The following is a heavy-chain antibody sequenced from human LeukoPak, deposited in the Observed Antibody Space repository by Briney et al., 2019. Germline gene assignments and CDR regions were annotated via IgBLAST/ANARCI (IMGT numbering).Heavy chain of an antibody. CDR2: IYYSGST. Sequence: SETLSLTCTVSGGPISSYYWSWIRQHPGKGLEWIGYIYYSGSTYYNPSLKSRVTISVDTSKNQFSLKLSSVTAADTAVYYCARDSRSRRAFDIWGQGTMVTVSS. CDR1: GGPISSYY. CDR3: ARDSRSRRAFDI. D-gene: IGHD3-22*01. J-gene: IGHJ3*02. V-gene: IGHV4-59*06.